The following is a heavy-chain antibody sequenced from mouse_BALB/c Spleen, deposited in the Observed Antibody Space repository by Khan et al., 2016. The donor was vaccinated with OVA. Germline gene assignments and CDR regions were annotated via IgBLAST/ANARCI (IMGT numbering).Heavy chain of an antibody. Sequence: QVQLQQSGPELVKPGASVKMSCKASGYTFTDYVMNWVKQRNGQGLEWIGQIYPGSGSTFYNEKFKGKATLTADRSSSTAYMQLSNLPSEDSAVYFGARAWWDVFAYWAQGTLVTVSA. CDR2: IYPGSGST. J-gene: IGHJ3*01. CDR3: ARAWWDVFAY. CDR1: GYTFTDYV. V-gene: IGHV1-77*01. D-gene: IGHD1-1*02.